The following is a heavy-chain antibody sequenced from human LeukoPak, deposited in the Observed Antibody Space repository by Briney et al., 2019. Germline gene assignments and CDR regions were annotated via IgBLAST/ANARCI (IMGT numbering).Heavy chain of an antibody. D-gene: IGHD5-12*01. J-gene: IGHJ4*02. Sequence: SEALSLTCAVSAGSISSSSHHWGWIRQSPGKGLEWIGSVYYGRTTYYNPSLNSRVTISVVTSRNQFSLQLNSVTAADTAVYYCVRHDGRGGATMGALDSWGQGSLVTVSS. CDR3: VRHDGRGGATMGALDS. CDR1: AGSISSSSHH. V-gene: IGHV4-39*01. CDR2: VYYGRTT.